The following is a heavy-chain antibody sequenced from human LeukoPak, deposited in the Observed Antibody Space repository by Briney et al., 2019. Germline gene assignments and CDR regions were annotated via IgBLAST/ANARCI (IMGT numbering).Heavy chain of an antibody. CDR3: AKGSGPLQYYFDY. Sequence: GGSLRLSCAASGFTFSSYAMSWVRQTPGKGLEWVSAISGSGGSTYYADSVKGRFTISRDNSKNTLYLQMNSLRAEDTAVYYCAKGSGPLQYYFDYWGQGTLVTVSS. CDR2: ISGSGGST. J-gene: IGHJ4*02. CDR1: GFTFSSYA. V-gene: IGHV3-23*01. D-gene: IGHD2-15*01.